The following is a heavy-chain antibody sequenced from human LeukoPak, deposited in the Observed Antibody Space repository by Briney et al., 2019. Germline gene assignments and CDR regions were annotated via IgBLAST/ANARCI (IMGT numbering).Heavy chain of an antibody. CDR3: ARRSSSWKNWFDH. CDR1: GGSIYSNS. V-gene: IGHV4-59*01. Sequence: SETLSLTCTVSGGSIYSNSWTWIRQPPGKGLEWIGYIYYSGTTNYNPSLKSRVTMSVDMSKNQFSLKQSSVTAADTAVYYCARRSSSWKNWFDHWGQGTLVTVSS. D-gene: IGHD6-13*01. CDR2: IYYSGTT. J-gene: IGHJ5*02.